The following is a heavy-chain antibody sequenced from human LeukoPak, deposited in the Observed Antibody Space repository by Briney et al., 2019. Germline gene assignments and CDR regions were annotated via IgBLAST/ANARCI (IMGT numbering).Heavy chain of an antibody. CDR1: GYTFTSYG. J-gene: IGHJ6*02. V-gene: IGHV1-18*01. D-gene: IGHD3-22*01. CDR3: ARCRYYDSSGYPPCGMDV. Sequence: ASVKVSCTASGYTFTSYGISWVRQAPGQGLEWMGWISAYNGNTNYAQKLQGRVTMTTDTSTSTAYMELRSLRSDDTAVYYCARCRYYDSSGYPPCGMDVWGQGTTVTVSS. CDR2: ISAYNGNT.